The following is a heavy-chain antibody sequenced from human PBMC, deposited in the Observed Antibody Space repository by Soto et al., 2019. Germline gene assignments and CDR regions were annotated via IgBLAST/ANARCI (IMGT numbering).Heavy chain of an antibody. D-gene: IGHD5-18*01. CDR2: IYYSGST. Sequence: SETLSLTCTVSGGSISSYYWSWIRQPPGKGLEWIGYIYYSGSTNYNPSLKSRVTISVDTSKNQFSLKLSSVTAADTAVYYCATGPRGYSYFDYWGQGTLVTVSS. J-gene: IGHJ4*02. CDR3: ATGPRGYSYFDY. CDR1: GGSISSYY. V-gene: IGHV4-59*01.